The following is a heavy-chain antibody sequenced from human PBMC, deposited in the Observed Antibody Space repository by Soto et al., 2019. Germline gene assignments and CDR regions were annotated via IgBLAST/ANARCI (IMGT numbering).Heavy chain of an antibody. J-gene: IGHJ4*02. CDR2: MNPYSGGT. V-gene: IGHV1-2*02. CDR3: ARGGNSGYYYE. CDR1: GDTFTDYY. Sequence: QVQLVQSGSEVKKPGASVQVSCKASGDTFTDYYMHWVRQAPGQGLEWMGWMNPYSGGTKFAQKFQGRVTMTRDTSIRIAYMELSRLRYDDTAVYYCARGGNSGYYYEWGQGTLVTVSS. D-gene: IGHD5-12*01.